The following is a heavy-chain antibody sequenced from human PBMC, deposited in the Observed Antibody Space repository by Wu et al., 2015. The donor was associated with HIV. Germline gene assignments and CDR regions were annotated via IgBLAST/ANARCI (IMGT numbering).Heavy chain of an antibody. V-gene: IGHV1-69*12. CDR1: GGTFSSYA. J-gene: IGHJ6*03. CDR2: IIPIFGTA. D-gene: IGHD6-13*01. Sequence: QVQLVQSGAEVKKPGSSVKVSCKASGGTFSSYAISWVRQAPGQGLEWMGGIIPIFGTANYAQKFQGRVTITADESTSTAYMELSSLRSEDTAVYYCARTGYSSSWGVLGTYYYYYMDGLGRKEPTGHRLL. CDR3: ARTGYSSSWGVLGTYYYYYMDG.